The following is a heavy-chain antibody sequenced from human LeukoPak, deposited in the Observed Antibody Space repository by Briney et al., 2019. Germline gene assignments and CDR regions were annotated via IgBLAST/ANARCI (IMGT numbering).Heavy chain of an antibody. Sequence: ASVKVSCKASGGTFSSYAISWVRQAPGQGLEWMGWISAYNGNTNYAQKLQGRVTMTTDTSTSTAYMELRSLRSDDTAVYYCARRIAAADPPYYYYYYGMDVWGQGTTVTVSS. CDR2: ISAYNGNT. CDR1: GGTFSSYA. CDR3: ARRIAAADPPYYYYYYGMDV. V-gene: IGHV1-18*01. J-gene: IGHJ6*02. D-gene: IGHD6-13*01.